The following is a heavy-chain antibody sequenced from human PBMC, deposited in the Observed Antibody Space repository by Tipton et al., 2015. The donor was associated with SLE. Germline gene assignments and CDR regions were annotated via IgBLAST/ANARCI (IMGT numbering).Heavy chain of an antibody. V-gene: IGHV3-30*04. CDR2: ISYDGSNK. Sequence: SLRLSCAVSGFPFSSYAMHWVRQAPGKGLEWVAVISYDGSNKNYADSVKGRFTISRDDSKNTLYLQMDSLRAEDTAVYYCAKGNGYYRYYFDYWGQGTLVTVS. CDR1: GFPFSSYA. J-gene: IGHJ4*02. D-gene: IGHD3-3*01. CDR3: AKGNGYYRYYFDY.